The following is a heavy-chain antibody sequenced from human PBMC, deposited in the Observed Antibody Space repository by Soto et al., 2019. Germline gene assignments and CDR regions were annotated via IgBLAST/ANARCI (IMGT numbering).Heavy chain of an antibody. CDR3: ARRLIVPAATYYYYGMDV. D-gene: IGHD2-2*01. V-gene: IGHV5-10-1*01. J-gene: IGHJ6*02. CDR1: GYSFTSYW. Sequence: GESLKISCKGSGYSFTSYWISWVRQMPGKGLEWMGRIDPSDSYTNYSPSFQGHVTISADKSISTAYLQWSSLKASDTAMYYCARRLIVPAATYYYYGMDVWGQGTTVTVS. CDR2: IDPSDSYT.